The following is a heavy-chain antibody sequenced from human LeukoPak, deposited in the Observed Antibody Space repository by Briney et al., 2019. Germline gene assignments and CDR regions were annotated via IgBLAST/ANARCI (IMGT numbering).Heavy chain of an antibody. D-gene: IGHD2-15*01. J-gene: IGHJ5*02. Sequence: SETLSLTCTVSGGSITSSSYYWGWIRQPPGKSLEWIGSIYYSGSTYYNPSLKSRITISVDTSKNQFSLKLNSVTAADTAVYYCARVSCSGGSCPFGSWFDPWGQGTLVTVSS. CDR2: IYYSGST. CDR1: GGSITSSSYY. CDR3: ARVSCSGGSCPFGSWFDP. V-gene: IGHV4-39*01.